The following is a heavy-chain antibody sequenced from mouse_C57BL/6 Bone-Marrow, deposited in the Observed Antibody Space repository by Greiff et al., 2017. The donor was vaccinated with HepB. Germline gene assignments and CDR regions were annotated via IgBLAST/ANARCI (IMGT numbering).Heavy chain of an antibody. J-gene: IGHJ4*01. D-gene: IGHD1-1*01. V-gene: IGHV3-6*01. CDR2: ISYDGSN. CDR1: GYSITSGYY. CDR3: ARWGYGSSLYAMDY. Sequence: DVQLQESGPGLVKPSQSLSLTCSVTGYSITSGYYWNWIRQFPGNKLEWMGYISYDGSNHYNPSLKNRISITRDTSKNQFFLKLNSVTTEDTATYYCARWGYGSSLYAMDYWGQGTSVTVSS.